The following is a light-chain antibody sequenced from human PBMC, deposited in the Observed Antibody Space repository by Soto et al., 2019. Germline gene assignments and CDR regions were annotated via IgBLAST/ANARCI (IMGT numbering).Light chain of an antibody. J-gene: IGKJ5*01. Sequence: DIQMTQSPSSLSASVGDGITITCRASQDISNYLAWYQQKPGKVPKLLIYSASTLQSGVPSRFSGSGSGTDFTLTISSLQPEDVATYFCQKYNSALTFGQGTRLEIK. V-gene: IGKV1-27*01. CDR2: SAS. CDR3: QKYNSALT. CDR1: QDISNY.